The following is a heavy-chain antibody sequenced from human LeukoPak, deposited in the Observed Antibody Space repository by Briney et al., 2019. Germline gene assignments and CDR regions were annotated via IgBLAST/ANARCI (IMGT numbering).Heavy chain of an antibody. CDR1: GFTFSSYA. D-gene: IGHD3-22*01. V-gene: IGHV3-23*01. CDR2: VSGSGAST. CDR3: ASRNYYDSSGYYYYYLDY. Sequence: PGGSLRLSCAASGFTFSSYAMSWVRQAAGKGLEWVSAVSGSGASTYYADSVKGRFTISRDNSKNTLYLQMNSLRAEDTAVYYCASRNYYDSSGYYYYYLDYWGQGTLVTVSS. J-gene: IGHJ4*02.